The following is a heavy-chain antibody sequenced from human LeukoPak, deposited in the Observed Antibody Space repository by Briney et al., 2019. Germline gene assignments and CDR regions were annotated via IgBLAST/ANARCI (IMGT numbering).Heavy chain of an antibody. CDR3: AREVEMAKQFDY. D-gene: IGHD5-24*01. Sequence: SETLSLTCTVSGGSINSYYWSWIRQPPGKGLEWIGYIYYSGSTYYNPSLRSRVTMSVDTSKNQFYLKLSSVTAADTAVYYCAREVEMAKQFDYWGQGTLVTVSS. V-gene: IGHV4-59*12. CDR1: GGSINSYY. CDR2: IYYSGST. J-gene: IGHJ4*02.